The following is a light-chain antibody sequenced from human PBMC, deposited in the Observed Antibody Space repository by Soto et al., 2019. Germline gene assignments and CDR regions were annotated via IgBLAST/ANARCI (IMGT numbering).Light chain of an antibody. CDR3: QQGHNWPLT. V-gene: IGKV3-15*01. Sequence: EIVMTQSPATLSLSPGERAALSCRASQSINSALAWYQQKPGQPPRLLIYGASTRATGVPARFTGSESGSEFTLTISGLQSEDFAVYYCQQGHNWPLTFCQGTRLEI. CDR2: GAS. J-gene: IGKJ2*01. CDR1: QSINSA.